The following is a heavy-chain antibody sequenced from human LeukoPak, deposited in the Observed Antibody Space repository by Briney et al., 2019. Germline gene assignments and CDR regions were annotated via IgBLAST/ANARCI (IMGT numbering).Heavy chain of an antibody. CDR2: IIPIFGTA. J-gene: IGHJ6*03. CDR1: GGTFSSYA. CDR3: ARVYSYGNYYYYMDV. V-gene: IGHV1-69*06. D-gene: IGHD5-18*01. Sequence: ASVTVSCTASGGTFSSYAISWVRQAPGQGLEWMGGIIPIFGTANYAQKFQGRVTITADKSTSTAYMELSSLRSEDTAVYYCARVYSYGNYYYYMDVWGKGTTVTVSS.